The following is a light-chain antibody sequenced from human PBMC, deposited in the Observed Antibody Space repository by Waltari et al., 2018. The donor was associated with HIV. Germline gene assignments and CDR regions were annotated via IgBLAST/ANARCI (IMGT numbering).Light chain of an antibody. CDR1: SGDVGAQNY. V-gene: IGLV2-14*01. Sequence: QSALTQPASVSGSPGQSITMSCTGTSGDVGAQNYVSWYQQYPGKAPRAVIYDVTERPSGVSSRFSGSKSGNTASLTISGLQAEDEADYYCLSHTDSGTYVFGTGTELTVL. J-gene: IGLJ1*01. CDR2: DVT. CDR3: LSHTDSGTYV.